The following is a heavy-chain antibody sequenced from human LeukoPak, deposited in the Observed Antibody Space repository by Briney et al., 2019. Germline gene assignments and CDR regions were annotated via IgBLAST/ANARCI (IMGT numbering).Heavy chain of an antibody. V-gene: IGHV2-5*01. J-gene: IGHJ5*02. CDR2: IYWNDDK. CDR1: GFSLSTSGVG. CDR3: VHRLVGGTQRGNWFDP. Sequence: SGPTLVNPTQTLTLTCTFSGFSLSTSGVGVGWIRQPPGKALEWLALIYWNDDKRYSPSLKSRLTITKDTSKNQVVLTMTNMDPVDTATYYCVHRLVGGTQRGNWFDPWGQGTLVTVSS. D-gene: IGHD1-26*01.